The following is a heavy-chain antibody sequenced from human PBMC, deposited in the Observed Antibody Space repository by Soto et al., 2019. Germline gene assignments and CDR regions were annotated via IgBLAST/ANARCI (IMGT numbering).Heavy chain of an antibody. CDR3: ASQQSEGSGNDMDV. CDR2: IIPILGIA. Sequence: SVKVSCKASGGTFSSYTISWVRQAPGQGLEWMGRIIPILGIANYAQKFQGWVTMTRDTSISTAYMELSRLRSDDTAVYCCASQQSEGSGNDMDVWGQGTTVTVSS. J-gene: IGHJ6*02. CDR1: GGTFSSYT. D-gene: IGHD6-19*01. V-gene: IGHV1-69*02.